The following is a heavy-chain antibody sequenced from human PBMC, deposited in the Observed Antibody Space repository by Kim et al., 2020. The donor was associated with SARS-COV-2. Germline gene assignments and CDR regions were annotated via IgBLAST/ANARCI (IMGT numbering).Heavy chain of an antibody. D-gene: IGHD3-22*01. CDR1: GLTFDNSA. CDR2: ISFDGRNK. CDR3: ARGNYYESVSLSDYYNSLDV. J-gene: IGHJ6*02. Sequence: GGSLRLSCAASGLTFDNSAMNWVRQAPGKGLEWVAVISFDGRNKAYADSVQGRFTISRDNSKSTLHLQMSSLRVEDTAIYYCARGNYYESVSLSDYYNSLDVWGQGTTVTVSS. V-gene: IGHV3-30-3*01.